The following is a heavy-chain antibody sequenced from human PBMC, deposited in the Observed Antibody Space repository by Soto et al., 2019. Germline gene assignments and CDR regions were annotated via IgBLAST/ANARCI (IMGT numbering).Heavy chain of an antibody. CDR3: ARGDSSSWYGNYYYGMDD. Sequence: GASVKVSCKASGGTFSSYAISWVRQAPGQGLEWMGGIIPIFGTANYAQKFQGRVTITADESTSTAYMELSSLRSEDTAVYYCARGDSSSWYGNYYYGMDDWGQGTTVTVSS. J-gene: IGHJ6*01. V-gene: IGHV1-69*13. D-gene: IGHD6-13*01. CDR2: IIPIFGTA. CDR1: GGTFSSYA.